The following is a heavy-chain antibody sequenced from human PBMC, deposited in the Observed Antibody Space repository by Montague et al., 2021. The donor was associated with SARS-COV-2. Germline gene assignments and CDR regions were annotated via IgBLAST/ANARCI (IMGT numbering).Heavy chain of an antibody. D-gene: IGHD3-9*01. CDR1: GGSISSYY. CDR2: IYYSGST. J-gene: IGHJ6*02. V-gene: IGHV4-59*08. Sequence: SETLSLTCTVSGGSISSYYWSWIRQPPGKGLEWIGYIYYSGSTNYNPSLKSRVTISVDTSKNQFSLKLSSVTAADTAVYYCARHKSCDWLLIPKVGYYCMDVWGQGTTVTVS. CDR3: ARHKSCDWLLIPKVGYYCMDV.